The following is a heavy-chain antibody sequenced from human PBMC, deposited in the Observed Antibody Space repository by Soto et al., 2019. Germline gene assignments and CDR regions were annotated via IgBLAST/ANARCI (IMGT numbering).Heavy chain of an antibody. CDR1: GYTFTSYD. CDR3: ARGSRTVTTFYYYYRMDV. D-gene: IGHD4-17*01. J-gene: IGHJ6*02. CDR2: MNPNSGNT. Sequence: QVQLVQSGAEVKKPGASVKVSCKASGYTFTSYDINWVRQATGQGLEWMGWMNPNSGNTGYAQKFQGRVTMTRNTSISTAYMELSSLRSEDTAVYYCARGSRTVTTFYYYYRMDVWGQGTTVTLSS. V-gene: IGHV1-8*01.